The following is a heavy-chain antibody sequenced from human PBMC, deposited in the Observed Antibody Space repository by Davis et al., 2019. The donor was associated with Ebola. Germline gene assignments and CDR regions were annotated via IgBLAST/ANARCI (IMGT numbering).Heavy chain of an antibody. CDR2: FGTSADT. CDR3: AKDTSNVWFDV. D-gene: IGHD6-19*01. V-gene: IGHV3-23*01. CDR1: GFIFRSYV. J-gene: IGHJ3*01. Sequence: GESLKISCAASGFIFRSYVMSWVRQAPGKGLEWVSTFGTSADTYYADSVKGRFTISRDNSKNTLHLQMNSLRVEDTAIYYCAKDTSNVWFDVWGQGTMVTVSS.